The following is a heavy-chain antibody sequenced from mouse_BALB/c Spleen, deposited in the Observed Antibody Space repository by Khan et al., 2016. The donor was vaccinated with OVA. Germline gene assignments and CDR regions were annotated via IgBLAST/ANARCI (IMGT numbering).Heavy chain of an antibody. Sequence: QVQLKESGPGLVAPPQSLSITCTVSGFSLSRYNIHWIRQPPGKGLEWLGMIWGGGGTDYNPTLKSRLSIKKDNSKSQVFLKMNSVHTGDSSMYFCARAYYRFDGYYAMDYWGQGTSVTVSS. CDR3: ARAYYRFDGYYAMDY. CDR1: GFSLSRYN. D-gene: IGHD2-14*01. CDR2: IWGGGGT. J-gene: IGHJ4*01. V-gene: IGHV2-6-4*01.